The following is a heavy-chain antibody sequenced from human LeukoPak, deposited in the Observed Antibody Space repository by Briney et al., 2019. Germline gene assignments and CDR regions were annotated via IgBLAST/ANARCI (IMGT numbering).Heavy chain of an antibody. D-gene: IGHD5-18*01. CDR3: ARLSSSYSYGYFDYFDY. Sequence: GESLKISCKGSGYSFTSYWIGWVRQMPGKGLEWMGRIDPSDSYTNYSPSFQGHVTISADKPISTAYLQWSSLKASDTAMYYCARLSSSYSYGYFDYFDYWGQGTLVTVSS. CDR1: GYSFTSYW. V-gene: IGHV5-10-1*01. CDR2: IDPSDSYT. J-gene: IGHJ4*02.